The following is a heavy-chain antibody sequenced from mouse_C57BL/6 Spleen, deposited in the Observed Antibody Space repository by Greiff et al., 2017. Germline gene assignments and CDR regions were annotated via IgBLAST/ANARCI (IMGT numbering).Heavy chain of an antibody. J-gene: IGHJ2*01. CDR1: GYTFTSDW. D-gene: IGHD2-13*01. Sequence: VQLQQPGAELVKPGASVKLSCKASGYTFTSDWMHWVKQRPGQGLEWIGLIHPKSGSTNYNEKFKSKATLTVDKSSSAAYMQLSSLSSEDSAVYYCARGDSDYWGQGTTLTVSS. V-gene: IGHV1-64*01. CDR2: IHPKSGST. CDR3: ARGDSDY.